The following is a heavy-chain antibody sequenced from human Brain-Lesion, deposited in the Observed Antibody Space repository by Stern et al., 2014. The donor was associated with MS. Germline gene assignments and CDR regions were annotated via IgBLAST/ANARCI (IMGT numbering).Heavy chain of an antibody. V-gene: IGHV4-61*02. CDR1: GGSISSGGYY. J-gene: IGHJ6*02. CDR2: IFNSGST. CDR3: ARGRVVPGFQYYATDV. D-gene: IGHD2-2*01. Sequence: VQLEESGPGLVKPSQTLSLSCTVSGGSISSGGYYWSWIRQPAGKGLEWIGRIFNSGSTSYNPSLKSRGTISIETPKNQFSLRLNSMTAADTAVYYCARGRVVPGFQYYATDVWGQGTTVIVSS.